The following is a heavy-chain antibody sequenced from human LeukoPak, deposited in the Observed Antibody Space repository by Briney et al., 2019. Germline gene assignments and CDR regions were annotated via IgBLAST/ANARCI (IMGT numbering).Heavy chain of an antibody. Sequence: SETLSLTCTVSGGSISSYYWSWIRQPPGKGLEWIGYIYYSGSTNYNPSLKSRVTISVDTSKNQFSLKLSSVTAADTAVYYCAREGGFHSPAGIWGQGTMVTVSS. J-gene: IGHJ3*02. V-gene: IGHV4-59*12. CDR3: AREGGFHSPAGI. D-gene: IGHD1-26*01. CDR1: GGSISSYY. CDR2: IYYSGST.